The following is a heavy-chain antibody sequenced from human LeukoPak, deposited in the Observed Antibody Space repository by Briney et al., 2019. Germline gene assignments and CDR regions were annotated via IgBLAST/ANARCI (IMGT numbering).Heavy chain of an antibody. J-gene: IGHJ4*02. CDR3: ARDKAHYDFWSGYYRSGPFDY. Sequence: PSQTLSLTCTVSGGSISSGGYYWSWIRQHPGKGLEWIGYIYYSGSTYYNPSLKSRVTISVDTSKIQFSLKLSSVTAADTAVYYCARDKAHYDFWSGYYRSGPFDYWGQGTLVTVSS. D-gene: IGHD3-3*01. V-gene: IGHV4-31*03. CDR2: IYYSGST. CDR1: GGSISSGGYY.